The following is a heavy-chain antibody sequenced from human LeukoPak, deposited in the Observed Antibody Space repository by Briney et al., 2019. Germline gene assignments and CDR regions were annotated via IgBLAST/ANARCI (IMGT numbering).Heavy chain of an antibody. J-gene: IGHJ3*02. CDR3: TTSWFRYYYDSSGYYYFAFDI. CDR1: GFTFSNSC. CDR2: IKSKTDGGTT. D-gene: IGHD3-22*01. V-gene: IGHV3-15*01. Sequence: GGPLRLSCAASGFTFSNSCMIWVRQAPGKGLEWGGHIKSKTDGGTTDYAAPVKGRFTISIDDSRNTLFLQMNSLKTEDTVVYYCTTSWFRYYYDSSGYYYFAFDIWGQGTMVSVSS.